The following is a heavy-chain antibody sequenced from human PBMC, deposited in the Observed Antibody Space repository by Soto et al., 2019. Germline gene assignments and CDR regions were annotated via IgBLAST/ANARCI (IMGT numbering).Heavy chain of an antibody. CDR3: ARGRGHSSGWYGDY. D-gene: IGHD6-19*01. V-gene: IGHV1-8*01. Sequence: QVQLVQSGAEVKKPGASVKVSCQASGYTCTSYDINRVRQATGQGLEWMGWMNPNRGNTGYAQEFQGRVTMTRNTSIRTAYMELSSLRSEDTAVYYCARGRGHSSGWYGDYWGQGTLVTVSS. J-gene: IGHJ4*02. CDR2: MNPNRGNT. CDR1: GYTCTSYD.